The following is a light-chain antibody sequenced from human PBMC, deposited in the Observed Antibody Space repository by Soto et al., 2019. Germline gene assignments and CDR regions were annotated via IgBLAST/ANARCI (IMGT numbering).Light chain of an antibody. Sequence: DVVLTQSPLFLSATLGQPASISCRSSEGLVYGDGNTYLSWFQRRPGHAPRRLIYAVSDRDSGVPDRFSGSGSGTDFTLTISSLQPEDVAVYYCQQYYSSPLTFGGGTKVQIK. V-gene: IGKV2-30*01. CDR2: AVS. CDR1: EGLVYGDGNTY. CDR3: QQYYSSPLT. J-gene: IGKJ4*01.